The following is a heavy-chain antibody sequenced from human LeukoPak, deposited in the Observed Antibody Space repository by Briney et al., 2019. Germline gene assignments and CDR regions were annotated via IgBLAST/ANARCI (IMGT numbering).Heavy chain of an antibody. CDR3: ARAYYDFNWFDP. D-gene: IGHD3-3*01. CDR1: GGSISSYY. Sequence: KPSETLSLTCTVSGGSISSYYWSWIRQPPGKGLEWIGYVYYSGSTNYNPSLKSRVTISVDTSKNQFSLKLSSVTAADTAVYYCARAYYDFNWFDPWGQGTLVTVSS. V-gene: IGHV4-59*01. CDR2: VYYSGST. J-gene: IGHJ5*02.